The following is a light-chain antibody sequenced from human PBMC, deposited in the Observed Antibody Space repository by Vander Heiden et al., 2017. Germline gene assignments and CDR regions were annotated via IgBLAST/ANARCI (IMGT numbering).Light chain of an antibody. J-gene: IGKJ4*01. Sequence: EIVLTQSPATLSLSPGERAILSCRASQSVSSYLAWDQQKPGQAPRLLIYDASNRATGIKDRFSGSGSGTDFTRTISSIKPEDFAGDYGQRRKTFGGGTNLEIK. CDR1: QSVSSY. CDR3: QRRKT. V-gene: IGKV3-11*01. CDR2: DAS.